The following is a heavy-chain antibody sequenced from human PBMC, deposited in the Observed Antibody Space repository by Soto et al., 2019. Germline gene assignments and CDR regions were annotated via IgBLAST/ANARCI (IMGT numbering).Heavy chain of an antibody. V-gene: IGHV3-15*01. CDR1: GFTFSNAW. Sequence: VQLVESGGGLVKPGGSLRLSCAASGFTFSNAWMSWVRQAPGKGLEWVGRIKSKTDGGTTDYAAPVKGRFTISRDDSKHKQYLQMNSLKNEYSVVYYCTTFDEPGQHWGQGTLGTASS. D-gene: IGHD1-1*01. J-gene: IGHJ1*01. CDR2: IKSKTDGGTT. CDR3: TTFDEPGQH.